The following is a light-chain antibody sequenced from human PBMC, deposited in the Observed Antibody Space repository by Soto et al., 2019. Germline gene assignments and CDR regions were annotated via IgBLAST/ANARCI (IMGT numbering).Light chain of an antibody. CDR2: DAS. Sequence: EIMLTQSPGTLSFSPGERATLSCRASQSVSRNFIAWYQQKPGQAPRLLIYDASTGATGSPDRFSGSGSGTDFTLTINRLEPEDFAVYHCQLYGDSGITFGGGTKLEIK. CDR3: QLYGDSGIT. V-gene: IGKV3-20*01. J-gene: IGKJ4*01. CDR1: QSVSRNF.